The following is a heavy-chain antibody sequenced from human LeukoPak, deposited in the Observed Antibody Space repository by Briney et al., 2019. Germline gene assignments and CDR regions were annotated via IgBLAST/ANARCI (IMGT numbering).Heavy chain of an antibody. V-gene: IGHV3-74*01. CDR1: GNYW. CDR3: VSFYETY. J-gene: IGHJ4*02. Sequence: GSLRLSCAASGNYWMHWVRQAPGTGLVWVSHINSDGSWTSYADSVKGRFTISKDNAKNTVYLQMNSLRAEDTAVYYCVSFYETYWGRGTLVTVS. D-gene: IGHD2/OR15-2a*01. CDR2: INSDGSWT.